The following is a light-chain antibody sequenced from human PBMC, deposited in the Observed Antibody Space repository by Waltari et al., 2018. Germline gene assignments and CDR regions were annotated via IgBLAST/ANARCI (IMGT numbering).Light chain of an antibody. CDR2: AND. J-gene: IGLJ2*01. CDR1: SSNIGKNS. Sequence: QSVLTQPPSASGTPGQRVTISCSGSSSNIGKNSVNWYQQLPGTAPKLPIYANDQRPSGVPDRISVSRLGSSASRAISGLRSEEEADYYCAVWDDSLDGVVFGGGTKLTVL. V-gene: IGLV1-44*01. CDR3: AVWDDSLDGVV.